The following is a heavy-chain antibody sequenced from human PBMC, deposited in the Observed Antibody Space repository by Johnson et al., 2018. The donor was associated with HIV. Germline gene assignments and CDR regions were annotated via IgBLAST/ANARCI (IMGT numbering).Heavy chain of an antibody. J-gene: IGHJ3*02. CDR3: AKALGGYAFDI. CDR1: GFTFSSYA. V-gene: IGHV3-9*01. CDR2: ISWNSANI. D-gene: IGHD3-3*01. Sequence: VQLVESGGGLVQPGGSLRLSCAASGFTFSSYAMSWVRQAPGKGLEWVSGISWNSANIGSAGSVKGRFTISRDNTKNSLYLQMNSLRAEDTPVYYCAKALGGYAFDIWGQGTMVTVSS.